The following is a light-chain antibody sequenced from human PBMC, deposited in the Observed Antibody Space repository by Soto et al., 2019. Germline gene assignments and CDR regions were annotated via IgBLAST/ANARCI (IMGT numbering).Light chain of an antibody. V-gene: IGKV1-27*01. Sequence: DIQITQSPSSLSASVGDRVTITCRASQGISKYLALYQQKPGKVPKLLIYAASTLQSGVPSRFSGSGSGTDFTLTISRLEPEDFAVYYCQQYGSSGTFGQGTKVDIK. CDR3: QQYGSSGT. CDR1: QGISKY. CDR2: AAS. J-gene: IGKJ1*01.